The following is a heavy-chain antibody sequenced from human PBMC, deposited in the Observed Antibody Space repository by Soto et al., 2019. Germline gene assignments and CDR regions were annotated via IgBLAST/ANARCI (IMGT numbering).Heavy chain of an antibody. CDR2: IYHRGRT. CDR1: GGSISSGGYY. V-gene: IGHV4-31*03. CDR3: AREPLT. J-gene: IGHJ4*02. Sequence: QVQLQESGPGLVKPSQTLSLTCTVSGGSISSGGYYWSWIRQHPGKGLEWIGHIYHRGRTYSNPSPQCRDTISVDTYKTHSSLTLSSVTAAGTAVYYCAREPLTWGQGTLVTVSS. D-gene: IGHD7-27*01.